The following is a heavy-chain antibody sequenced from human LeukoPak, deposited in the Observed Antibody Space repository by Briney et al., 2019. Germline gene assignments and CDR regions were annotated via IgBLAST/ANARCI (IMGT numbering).Heavy chain of an antibody. D-gene: IGHD2-15*01. V-gene: IGHV4-34*01. J-gene: IGHJ4*02. CDR3: AATYCSGGSCPNFDY. CDR2: INHSGST. Sequence: SETLSLTCAVYDGSFSGYYWSWIRQPPGKGLEWIGEINHSGSTNYNPSLKSRVTISVDTSKNQFSLKLSSVTAADTAVYYCAATYCSGGSCPNFDYWGQGTLVTVSS. CDR1: DGSFSGYY.